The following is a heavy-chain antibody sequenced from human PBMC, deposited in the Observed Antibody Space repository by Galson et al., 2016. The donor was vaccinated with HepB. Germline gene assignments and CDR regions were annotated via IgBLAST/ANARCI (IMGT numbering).Heavy chain of an antibody. J-gene: IGHJ3*01. V-gene: IGHV4-59*01. CDR2: VYHSGHT. CDR3: ARPTSSGYGDAFDV. CDR1: GGSLNDYY. D-gene: IGHD5-12*01. Sequence: ETLSLTCTVSGGSLNDYYWSWLRQPPGKGLQWIGYVYHSGHTKYNPSLKSRVTISVDTSKNQLSLKLNSVTAADTAVYYCARPTSSGYGDAFDVWGQGTVVTVSS.